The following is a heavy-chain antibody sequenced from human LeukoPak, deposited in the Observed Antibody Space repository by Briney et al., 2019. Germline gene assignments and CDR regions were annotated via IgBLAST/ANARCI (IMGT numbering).Heavy chain of an antibody. Sequence: SVKVSCKASGGTFSSYAISWVRQAPGQGLEWMGGIIPIFGTANYAQKFQGRVTITTDESTSTAYMELSSLRSEDTAVYYCASRSRDGYLTGMDVWGKGTTVTVSS. CDR2: IIPIFGTA. J-gene: IGHJ6*04. CDR3: ASRSRDGYLTGMDV. CDR1: GGTFSSYA. D-gene: IGHD5-24*01. V-gene: IGHV1-69*05.